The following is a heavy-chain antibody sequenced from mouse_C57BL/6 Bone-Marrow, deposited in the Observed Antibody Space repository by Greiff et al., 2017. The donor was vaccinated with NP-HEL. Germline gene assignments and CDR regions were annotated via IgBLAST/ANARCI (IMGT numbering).Heavy chain of an antibody. CDR3: ARSPLWLRRNYYAMDY. J-gene: IGHJ4*01. CDR2: ICYGGST. Sequence: EVKLQESGPGLVKPSQTLSLSCSVSGYSFTSDYWNWIRKFPGNNLEYMGYICYGGSTYYNPSLKSRISITRDTSKNQYYLQLNSVTTEDTATYYCARSPLWLRRNYYAMDYGGQGTAVTVSS. D-gene: IGHD2-2*01. CDR1: GYSFTSDY. V-gene: IGHV3-8*01.